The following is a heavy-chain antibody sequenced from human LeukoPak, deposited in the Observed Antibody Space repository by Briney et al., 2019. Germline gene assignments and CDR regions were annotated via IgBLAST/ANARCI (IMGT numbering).Heavy chain of an antibody. V-gene: IGHV4-39*07. Sequence: KPSETLSLTCTVSGGSISSSSYYWGWIRQPPGKGLEWIGSIYYSGSTYYNPSLKSRVTISVDTSKNQFSLKLSSVTAADTAVYYCARGKLELRYWGQGTLVTVSS. D-gene: IGHD1-7*01. CDR2: IYYSGST. CDR1: GGSISSSSYY. J-gene: IGHJ4*02. CDR3: ARGKLELRY.